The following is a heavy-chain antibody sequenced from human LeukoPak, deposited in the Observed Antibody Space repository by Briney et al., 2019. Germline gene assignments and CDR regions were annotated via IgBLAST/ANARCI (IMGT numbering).Heavy chain of an antibody. V-gene: IGHV4-39*01. CDR3: ATGNSITIFGVVIPYNWFDP. D-gene: IGHD3-3*01. Sequence: PSETLSLTCTVSGGSISSSSYYWGWIRQPPGKGLEWIGSIYYSGSTYYNPSIKSRVTISVDTSKNQFSLKLSSVTAADTAVYYCATGNSITIFGVVIPYNWFDPWGQGTLVTVSS. CDR2: IYYSGST. CDR1: GGSISSSSYY. J-gene: IGHJ5*02.